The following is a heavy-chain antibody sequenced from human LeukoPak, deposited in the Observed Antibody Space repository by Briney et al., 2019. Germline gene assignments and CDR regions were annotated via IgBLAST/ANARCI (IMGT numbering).Heavy chain of an antibody. Sequence: ASVKVSCKTSGYTFNAYYMHWVRQAPGQGLEWMGWINPNSGGSNYAQKFQGRVTMTRDTSISTTYMELSRLRSDDTAVYYCSRDLGISGWYAPPLGYFDYWGQGTLVTVSS. V-gene: IGHV1-2*02. CDR2: INPNSGGS. CDR3: SRDLGISGWYAPPLGYFDY. CDR1: GYTFNAYY. J-gene: IGHJ4*02. D-gene: IGHD6-19*01.